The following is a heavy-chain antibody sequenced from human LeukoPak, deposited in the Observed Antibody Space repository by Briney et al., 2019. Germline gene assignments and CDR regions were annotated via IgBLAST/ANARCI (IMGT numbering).Heavy chain of an antibody. Sequence: PSETLSLTRTVSGGSISSSPYYWGWIRQPPGKGLEWIGSVDYSGTTYYNPSLKSRVTISADTSKNQFSLNLASVTAADTTAYYCARLNPVGQDCTGANCYTLYFFDYWGQGSLVTVSS. CDR2: VDYSGTT. CDR1: GGSISSSPYY. J-gene: IGHJ4*02. CDR3: ARLNPVGQDCTGANCYTLYFFDY. V-gene: IGHV4-39*01. D-gene: IGHD2-15*01.